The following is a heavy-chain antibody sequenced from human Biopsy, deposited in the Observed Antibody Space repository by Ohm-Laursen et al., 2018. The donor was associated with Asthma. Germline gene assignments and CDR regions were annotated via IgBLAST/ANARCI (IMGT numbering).Heavy chain of an antibody. CDR1: GFTFGDYW. CDR3: ARTFHFWSPYHAEHYQL. J-gene: IGHJ1*01. CDR2: IKHDGTEE. Sequence: GSLRLSCTASGFTFGDYWMSWVRQVPGKGLEWVANIKHDGTEENHVDSLKGRFTISRDNAKNSLYPQMNSLRAEDTAVYYCARTFHFWSPYHAEHYQLWGQGTLVTVPS. V-gene: IGHV3-7*01. D-gene: IGHD3-3*02.